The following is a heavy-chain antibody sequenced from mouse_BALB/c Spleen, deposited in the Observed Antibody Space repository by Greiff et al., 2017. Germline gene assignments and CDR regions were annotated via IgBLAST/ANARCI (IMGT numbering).Heavy chain of an antibody. D-gene: IGHD1-1*01. J-gene: IGHJ2*01. V-gene: IGHV5-6-5*01. CDR2: ISSGGST. CDR1: GFTFSSYA. Sequence: EVHLVESGGGLVKPGGSLKLSCAASGFTFSSYAMSWVRQTPEKRLEWVASISSGGSTYYPDSVKGRFTISRDNARNILYLQMSSLRSEDTAMYYCARGPTVGEYYFDYWGQGTTLTVSS. CDR3: ARGPTVGEYYFDY.